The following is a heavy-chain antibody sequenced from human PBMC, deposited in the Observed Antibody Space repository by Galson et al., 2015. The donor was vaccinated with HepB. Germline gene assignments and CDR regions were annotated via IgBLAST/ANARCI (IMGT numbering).Heavy chain of an antibody. CDR1: GFTFSSYW. J-gene: IGHJ3*02. CDR2: IKQDGSEK. Sequence: SLRLSCAASGFTFSSYWMSWVRQAPGKGLEWVANIKQDGSEKYYVDSVKGRFTISRDNAKNSLYLQMNSLRAEDTALYYCAKGRAVAGTRDAFDIWGQGTMVTVSS. V-gene: IGHV3-7*03. D-gene: IGHD6-19*01. CDR3: AKGRAVAGTRDAFDI.